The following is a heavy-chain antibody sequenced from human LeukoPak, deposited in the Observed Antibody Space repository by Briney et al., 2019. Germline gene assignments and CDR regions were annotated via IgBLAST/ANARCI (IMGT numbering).Heavy chain of an antibody. J-gene: IGHJ4*02. CDR1: GFTFSSYE. CDR2: ISSSGSTI. D-gene: IGHD6-19*01. CDR3: ARDGRKWLAPFDY. V-gene: IGHV3-48*03. Sequence: GGSLRLSCAASGFTFSSYEMNWVRQAPGKGREWVSYISSSGSTIYYADSVKGRFTISRDNAKNSLYLEMNSLRAEDTAVYYCARDGRKWLAPFDYWGQGTLVTVSS.